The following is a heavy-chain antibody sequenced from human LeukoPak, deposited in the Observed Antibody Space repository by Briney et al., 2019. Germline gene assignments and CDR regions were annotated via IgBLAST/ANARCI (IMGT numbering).Heavy chain of an antibody. CDR3: ARTRAAAGDPTNYYFDY. CDR2: ISAYNGNT. Sequence: GASVKVSCKASGYTFTSYGISWVRQAPGQGLEWMGWISAYNGNTDYAQKLQGRVTMTTDTSTSTAYMELRSLRSDDTAVYYCARTRAAAGDPTNYYFDYWGQGTLVTVSS. J-gene: IGHJ4*02. V-gene: IGHV1-18*01. CDR1: GYTFTSYG. D-gene: IGHD6-13*01.